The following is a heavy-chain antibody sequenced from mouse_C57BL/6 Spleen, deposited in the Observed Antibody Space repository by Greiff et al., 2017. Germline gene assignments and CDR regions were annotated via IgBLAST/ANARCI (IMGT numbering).Heavy chain of an antibody. D-gene: IGHD1-1*01. V-gene: IGHV1-18*01. CDR1: GYTFTDYN. CDR3: ARGTRYYYGSSYGYFDV. Sequence: VQLQQSGPELVKPGASVKIPCKASGYTFTDYNMDWVKQSHGKSLEWIGDINPNNGGTIYNQKFKGKATLTVDKSSSTAYMALRSLTSEDTAVYYCARGTRYYYGSSYGYFDVWGTGTTVTVSS. J-gene: IGHJ1*03. CDR2: INPNNGGT.